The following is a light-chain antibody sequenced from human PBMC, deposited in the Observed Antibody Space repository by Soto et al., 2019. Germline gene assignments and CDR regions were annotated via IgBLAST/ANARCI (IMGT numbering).Light chain of an antibody. CDR3: QQRET. J-gene: IGKJ1*01. V-gene: IGKV3-20*01. CDR2: GAS. Sequence: EIVLTQSPGTLSLSPGERATLSCKASQSVSNTYLAWYQHKPGQAPRLLIYGASSRATGIPDRFSGSGSGTDCTLTISRLEPEDQAVYYCQQRETFGQGNKVEIK. CDR1: QSVSNTY.